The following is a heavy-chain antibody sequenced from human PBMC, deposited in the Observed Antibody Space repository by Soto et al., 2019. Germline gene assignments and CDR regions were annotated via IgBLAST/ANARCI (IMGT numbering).Heavy chain of an antibody. CDR3: ARGGGPTIFGVVINYYYYYYMDV. CDR2: IYYSGST. D-gene: IGHD3-3*01. V-gene: IGHV4-59*01. J-gene: IGHJ6*03. CDR1: GGSISSYY. Sequence: ASETLSLTCTVSGGSISSYYWSWIRQPPGKGLEWIGYIYYSGSTNYNPSLKSRVTISVDTSKNQFSLKLSSVTAADTAVYYCARGGGPTIFGVVINYYYYYYMDVWGKGTTVTVSS.